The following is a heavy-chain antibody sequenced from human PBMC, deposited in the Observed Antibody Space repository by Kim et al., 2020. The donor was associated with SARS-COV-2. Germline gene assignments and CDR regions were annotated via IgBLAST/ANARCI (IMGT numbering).Heavy chain of an antibody. D-gene: IGHD3-22*01. CDR3: ATDRANDTSGYYYSFDY. CDR2: FEPDDGTI. J-gene: IGHJ4*02. Sequence: ASVKVSCKVSGYTLTDLSMHWVRQAPGKGLEWMGGFEPDDGTIRYAPKFQGRVTMTEDTSTETAYMELKSLRSEDTAVYFCATDRANDTSGYYYSFDYWGQGTRVTVSS. V-gene: IGHV1-24*01. CDR1: GYTLTDLS.